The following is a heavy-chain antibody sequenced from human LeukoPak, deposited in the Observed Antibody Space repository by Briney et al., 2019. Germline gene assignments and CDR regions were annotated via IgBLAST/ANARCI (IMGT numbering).Heavy chain of an antibody. J-gene: IGHJ4*02. V-gene: IGHV3-15*01. CDR1: GFTVSSNY. CDR2: IKSITDGGTT. Sequence: GGSLRLSCAASGFTVSSNYMSWVRQAPGKGLEWVARIKSITDGGTTDYAAPVKGRFTVSRDDSKSTLYLQMNSLKAEDTAMYYCSTDRIVAVGPQFDYWGQGTLVTVSS. CDR3: STDRIVAVGPQFDY. D-gene: IGHD6-13*01.